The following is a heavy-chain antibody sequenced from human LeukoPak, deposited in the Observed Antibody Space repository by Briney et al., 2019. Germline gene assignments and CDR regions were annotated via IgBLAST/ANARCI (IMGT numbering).Heavy chain of an antibody. D-gene: IGHD2-15*01. CDR2: IKQDGSEK. CDR1: GFTFSNYW. J-gene: IGHJ4*02. Sequence: GGSLRLSCVASGFTFSNYWMSWVRQSPGKGLEWVANIKQDGSEKYYVDSVKGRFTISRDNAKNSLYLQMNSLRAEDTAAYYCARGGPVAATLYYWGQGTLVTVSS. CDR3: ARGGPVAATLYY. V-gene: IGHV3-7*02.